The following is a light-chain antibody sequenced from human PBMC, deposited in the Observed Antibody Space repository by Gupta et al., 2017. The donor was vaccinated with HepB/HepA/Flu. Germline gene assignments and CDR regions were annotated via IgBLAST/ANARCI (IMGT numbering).Light chain of an antibody. V-gene: IGLV2-23*02. CDR2: EVT. CDR3: CSFTDSSAFVL. CDR1: GRDVGRYNL. Sequence: QSALTQPASVSGSPGQSITISCTGTGRDVGRYNLVSWYQQHPGKAPKLIIYEVTTRPSGVSNRFSCSKSGSTASLTISGLQAEDEADYYCCSFTDSSAFVLFGGGTKLTVL. J-gene: IGLJ2*01.